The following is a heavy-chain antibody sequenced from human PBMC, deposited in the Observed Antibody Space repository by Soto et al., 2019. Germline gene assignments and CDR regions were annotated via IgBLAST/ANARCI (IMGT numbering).Heavy chain of an antibody. CDR1: GYTLTELS. CDR2: FDPEDGET. CDR3: ASLPIAAAGNNYYYYGMDV. J-gene: IGHJ6*02. V-gene: IGHV1-24*01. D-gene: IGHD6-13*01. Sequence: ASVKVSCKVSGYTLTELSMHWVRQAPGKGLEWMGGFDPEDGETIYAQKFQGRVTMTEDTSTDTAYMALSSLRSEDTAVYYCASLPIAAAGNNYYYYGMDVWGQGTTVTVSS.